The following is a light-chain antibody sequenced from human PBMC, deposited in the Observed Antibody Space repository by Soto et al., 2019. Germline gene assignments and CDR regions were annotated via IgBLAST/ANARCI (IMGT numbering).Light chain of an antibody. CDR1: QSISSSN. Sequence: EIVLTQSPGTLSLSPGERATLSCRASQSISSSNLAWYQQKPGQAPRLLVYGASSRSTGIPDRFSGSGSGTDFTLTISRLEPEDFALYYCQKYSSTFWTFGQGTKVEIK. CDR2: GAS. V-gene: IGKV3-20*01. J-gene: IGKJ1*01. CDR3: QKYSSTFWT.